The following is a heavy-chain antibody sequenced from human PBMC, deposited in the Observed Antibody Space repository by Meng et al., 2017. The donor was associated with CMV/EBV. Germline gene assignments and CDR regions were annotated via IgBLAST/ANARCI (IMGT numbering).Heavy chain of an antibody. Sequence: PAGAGVKKPWSSGKVSCKASGGTFSSYAISWVRQAPGQGLEWMGGIIPIFGTANYAQKFQGRVTITADESTSTAYMELSSLRSEDTAVYYCARNQPSRGWSREDYWGQGTLVTVSS. V-gene: IGHV1-69*01. J-gene: IGHJ4*02. D-gene: IGHD2-15*01. CDR1: GGTFSSYA. CDR2: IIPIFGTA. CDR3: ARNQPSRGWSREDY.